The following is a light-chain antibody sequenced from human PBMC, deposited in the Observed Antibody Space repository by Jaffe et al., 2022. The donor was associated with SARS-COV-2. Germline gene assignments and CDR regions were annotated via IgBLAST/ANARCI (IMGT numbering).Light chain of an antibody. CDR1: SLRTYF. CDR3: SSRDSSSVLWV. CDR2: GNN. Sequence: SSELTQDPAVSVALRQTLRITCQGDSLRTYFPSWYQQKPGQAPVLVMYGNNKRPSGIPDRFSGSRSGNTASLTITGAQAEDEADYYCSSRDSSSVLWVFGGGTKLTVL. V-gene: IGLV3-19*01. J-gene: IGLJ3*02.